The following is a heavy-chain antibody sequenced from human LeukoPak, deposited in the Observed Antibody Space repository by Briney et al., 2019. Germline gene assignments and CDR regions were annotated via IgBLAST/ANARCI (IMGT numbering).Heavy chain of an antibody. J-gene: IGHJ5*02. CDR2: INPNSGGT. Sequence: GASVKVSCKASGYTFTGYYMHWVRQAPGQGLEWMGWINPNSGGTNYAQKFQGRVTMTRDTSISTAYMELSRLRSDDTAVYYCARWPIYDILTGYYKSDNWFDPWGQGTLVTVSS. D-gene: IGHD3-9*01. V-gene: IGHV1-2*02. CDR1: GYTFTGYY. CDR3: ARWPIYDILTGYYKSDNWFDP.